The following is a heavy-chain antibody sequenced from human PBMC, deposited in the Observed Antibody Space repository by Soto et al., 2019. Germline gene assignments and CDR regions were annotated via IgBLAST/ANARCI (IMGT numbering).Heavy chain of an antibody. J-gene: IGHJ5*02. Sequence: QVQLQESGPGLVKPSQTLSLTCTVSGGSISSGGYYWSWIRQHPGKGLEWIGYIYYSGSPYYRPSPXRXXTISVDTSKNQFSLKLSSVTAADTAVYYCARSVFPWGRGTLVTVSS. CDR3: ARSVFP. CDR1: GGSISSGGYY. V-gene: IGHV4-31*03. CDR2: IYYSGSP.